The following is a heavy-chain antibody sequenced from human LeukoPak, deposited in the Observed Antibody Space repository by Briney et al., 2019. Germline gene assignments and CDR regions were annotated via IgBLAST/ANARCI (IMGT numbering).Heavy chain of an antibody. CDR1: GYTFTSYD. CDR2: MNPNSGNT. D-gene: IGHD2-15*01. Sequence: ASVKFSCKASGYTFTSYDINWVRQATGQGLEWMGWMNPNSGNTGYAQKFQGRVTMTRNTSISTAYMELGSLRSEDTAVYYCARGLYCSGGSCGRYNWMNWFDPWGQGTLVTVSS. CDR3: ARGLYCSGGSCGRYNWMNWFDP. V-gene: IGHV1-8*01. J-gene: IGHJ5*02.